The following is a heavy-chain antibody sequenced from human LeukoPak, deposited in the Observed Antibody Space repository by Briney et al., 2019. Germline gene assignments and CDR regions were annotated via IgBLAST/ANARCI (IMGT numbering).Heavy chain of an antibody. D-gene: IGHD3-10*01. Sequence: GGSLRLYCAASGFTFSSYAMSWVRQAPGTGLEWVSAISGRGGSTYYADSVKGRFTISRDNSMNTLYLQMNSLRAEDTAVYYCARSYYYGSGRVDAFGIWGQGTMVTVSS. CDR2: ISGRGGST. V-gene: IGHV3-23*01. CDR1: GFTFSSYA. CDR3: ARSYYYGSGRVDAFGI. J-gene: IGHJ3*02.